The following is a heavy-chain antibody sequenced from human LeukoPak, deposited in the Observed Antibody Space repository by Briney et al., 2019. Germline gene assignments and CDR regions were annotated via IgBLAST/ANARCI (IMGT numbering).Heavy chain of an antibody. D-gene: IGHD3-10*02. CDR3: ARRGDYYVQDY. Sequence: PSETLSLTCAVYGGSFSGYYWSWIRQPPGKGLEWIGEINHSGSTNYNPSLKSRVTISVDASKNQFSLKLSSVTAADTAVYYYARRGDYYVQDYWGQGTLVTVSS. J-gene: IGHJ4*02. CDR2: INHSGST. V-gene: IGHV4-34*01. CDR1: GGSFSGYY.